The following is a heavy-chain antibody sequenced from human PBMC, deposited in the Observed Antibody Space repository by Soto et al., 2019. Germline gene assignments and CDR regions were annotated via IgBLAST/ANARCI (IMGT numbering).Heavy chain of an antibody. CDR2: IIPIFGTA. J-gene: IGHJ4*02. CDR3: ARDGGRHSGGIEY. Sequence: QVQLVQSGAEVKKPGSSVKVSCKASGGTFSSYSINWVRQAPGQGLEWMGEIIPIFGTANYAQKFQGRVTITADESTSTADMELSSLSSADTAVYYCARDGGRHSGGIEYWGQGNLVNVSS. V-gene: IGHV1-69*01. D-gene: IGHD1-26*01. CDR1: GGTFSSYS.